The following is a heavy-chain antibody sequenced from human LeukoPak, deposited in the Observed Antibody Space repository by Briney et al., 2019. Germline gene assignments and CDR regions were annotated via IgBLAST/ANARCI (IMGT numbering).Heavy chain of an antibody. D-gene: IGHD6-13*01. V-gene: IGHV4-39*01. CDR1: GGSISSSNYY. CDR2: IYYSGST. J-gene: IGHJ4*02. CDR3: AAGGIAAAFDY. Sequence: SETLSLTCTVSGGSISSSNYYWGWIRQPPGKELEWIGSIYYSGSTYYNPSLKGRVTISVDTSKNQFSLNLSSVTAVDTAVYYCAAGGIAAAFDYWGQGTLVTVSS.